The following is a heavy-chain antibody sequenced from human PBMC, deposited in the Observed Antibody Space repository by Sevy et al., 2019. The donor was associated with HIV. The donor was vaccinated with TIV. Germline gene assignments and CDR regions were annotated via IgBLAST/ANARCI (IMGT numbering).Heavy chain of an antibody. CDR1: GYTFTSYA. V-gene: IGHV1-3*01. CDR2: INVGNGNT. CDR3: ARDRTLTIFGVARYYMDV. D-gene: IGHD3-3*01. J-gene: IGHJ6*03. Sequence: ASVKVSCKASGYTFTSYAMHWVRQAPGQRLEWMGWINVGNGNTKYSQKFQGRVTITRDTSASTAYMELSSLRSEDTAVYYCARDRTLTIFGVARYYMDVWGKGTTVTVSS.